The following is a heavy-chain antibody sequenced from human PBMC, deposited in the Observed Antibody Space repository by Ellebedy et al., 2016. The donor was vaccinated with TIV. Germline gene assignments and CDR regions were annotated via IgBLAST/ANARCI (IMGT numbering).Heavy chain of an antibody. Sequence: GGSLRLSXGASGFSFSSDAMHWVRQAPGKGLEWVAMIWSDGTNKYYADSVKGRFTISRDNSKNTLYLQMNSLRTDDMAVYYCARGGSSGSSDYWGQGTLVTVSS. CDR1: GFSFSSDA. CDR3: ARGGSSGSSDY. D-gene: IGHD3-10*01. J-gene: IGHJ4*02. CDR2: IWSDGTNK. V-gene: IGHV3-30*02.